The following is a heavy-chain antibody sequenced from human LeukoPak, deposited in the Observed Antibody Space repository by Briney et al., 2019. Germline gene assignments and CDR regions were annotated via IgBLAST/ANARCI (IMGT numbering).Heavy chain of an antibody. V-gene: IGHV3-21*04. CDR1: GFTFSSYS. CDR2: ISSSSSYI. Sequence: GGSLRLSCAASGFTFSSYSMNWVRQAPGKGLEWVSSISSSSSYIYYADSVKGRFTISRDNAKNSLYLQMNSLRAEDTAVYYCARKALGPVGPFDSWGQGTLVTVSS. CDR3: ARKALGPVGPFDS. J-gene: IGHJ4*02. D-gene: IGHD2-2*01.